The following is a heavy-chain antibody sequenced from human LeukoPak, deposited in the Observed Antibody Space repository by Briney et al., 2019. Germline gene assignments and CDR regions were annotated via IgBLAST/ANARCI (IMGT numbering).Heavy chain of an antibody. D-gene: IGHD3-10*01. J-gene: IGHJ5*02. V-gene: IGHV5-51*01. CDR3: ARQLSLLWFGELLNWFDP. CDR1: GYSFTSYW. Sequence: GESLKISCTGPGYSFTSYWIGWVRQIPGKGLEWMGIIYPGDSDTRYSPSFQGQVTISADKSISTAYLQWSSLKASDTAMYYCARQLSLLWFGELLNWFDPWGQGTLVTVSS. CDR2: IYPGDSDT.